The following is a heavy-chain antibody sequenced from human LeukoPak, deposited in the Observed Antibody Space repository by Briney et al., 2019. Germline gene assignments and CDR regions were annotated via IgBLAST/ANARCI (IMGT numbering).Heavy chain of an antibody. Sequence: SETLSLTCTVSGGSISSGGYYWSWIRQHPGKGLEWIGYIFYSGSTYYNPSLKSRVTISVDTSKNQFSLKLSSVTAADTAVYYCATYSAQYFFDYWGQGTLVTVSS. J-gene: IGHJ4*02. CDR2: IFYSGST. CDR3: ATYSAQYFFDY. D-gene: IGHD2-15*01. V-gene: IGHV4-31*03. CDR1: GGSISSGGYY.